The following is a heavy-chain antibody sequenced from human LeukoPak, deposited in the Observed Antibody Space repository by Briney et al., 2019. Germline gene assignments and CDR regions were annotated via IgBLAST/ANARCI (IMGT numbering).Heavy chain of an antibody. Sequence: GGSLTLSCAASGFTFSIYSMNWVRQAPGKGLEWVSYISSSSSSIYYADSVKGRFTISRDNSKNTLYLQMNSLRAEDTAVYYCARLFKVVPAAIHTWGQGTLVTVSS. CDR2: ISSSSSSI. V-gene: IGHV3-48*01. CDR3: ARLFKVVPAAIHT. CDR1: GFTFSIYS. J-gene: IGHJ5*02. D-gene: IGHD2-2*01.